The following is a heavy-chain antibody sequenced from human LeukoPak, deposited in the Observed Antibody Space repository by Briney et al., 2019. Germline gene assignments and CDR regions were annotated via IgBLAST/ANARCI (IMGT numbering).Heavy chain of an antibody. CDR2: TYYRSKWYN. Sequence: SQTLSLTCAISGDSVSNNSAAWNWIRQSPSRGLEWLGRTYYRSKWYNDYAVSVKSRITINPDTSKNQFSLQVHSVTPEDTAVYYCARAPTPIIAVAGSFDYWGQGTLVTVSS. V-gene: IGHV6-1*01. CDR1: GDSVSNNSAA. CDR3: ARAPTPIIAVAGSFDY. J-gene: IGHJ4*02. D-gene: IGHD6-19*01.